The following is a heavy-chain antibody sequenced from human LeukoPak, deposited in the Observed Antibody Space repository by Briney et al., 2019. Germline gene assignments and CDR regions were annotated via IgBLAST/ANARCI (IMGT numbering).Heavy chain of an antibody. J-gene: IGHJ4*02. Sequence: SETLSLTCAVYGGSFSGYYWSWIRQPPGKGLEWIGEINHSGCTNYNPSLKSRVTISVDTSKNQFSLKLSSVTAADTAVYYCAREGTVAGSYFDYWGQGTLVTVSS. CDR2: INHSGCT. CDR3: AREGTVAGSYFDY. D-gene: IGHD6-19*01. V-gene: IGHV4-34*01. CDR1: GGSFSGYY.